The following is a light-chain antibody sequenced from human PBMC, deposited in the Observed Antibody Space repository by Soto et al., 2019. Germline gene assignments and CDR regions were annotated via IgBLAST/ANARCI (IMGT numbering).Light chain of an antibody. CDR2: DVS. CDR3: SSYTSSSTPFV. J-gene: IGLJ1*01. V-gene: IGLV2-14*01. CDR1: SSDFGGYNY. Sequence: QSALPQPASVSGSPGQSTTISCTGTSSDFGGYNYVSWYQQHPGKAPKLMIYDVSNRPSGVSNRFSGSKSGNTASLTISGLQAEDEADYYCSSYTSSSTPFVFGTGTKVTVL.